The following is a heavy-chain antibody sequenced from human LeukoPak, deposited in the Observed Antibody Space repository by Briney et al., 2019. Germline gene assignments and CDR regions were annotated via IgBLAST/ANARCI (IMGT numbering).Heavy chain of an antibody. CDR1: GGSISSYY. J-gene: IGHJ6*02. Sequence: SETLSLTCTVSGGSISSYYWSWIRQPPGKGLEWIGYIYYSGSTSYNPSLKSRVTISVDTSKNQFSLKLSSVTAADTAVYYCARTMYSSSWYYYYGMDVWGQGTTVTVSS. V-gene: IGHV4-59*08. CDR3: ARTMYSSSWYYYYGMDV. D-gene: IGHD6-13*01. CDR2: IYYSGST.